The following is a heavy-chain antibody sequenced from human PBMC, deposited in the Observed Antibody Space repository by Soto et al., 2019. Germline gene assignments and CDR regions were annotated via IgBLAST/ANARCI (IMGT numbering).Heavy chain of an antibody. V-gene: IGHV3-21*01. Sequence: GGSLRLSCAAPGFTFSSYSMNWVRQAPGKGLEWVSSISSSSSYIYYADSVKGRFTISRDNARNSLYLQMNSLRAEDTAVYYCARDTGSDSSGYYYDYYYGMDVWGQGTTVTVSS. CDR3: ARDTGSDSSGYYYDYYYGMDV. CDR1: GFTFSSYS. CDR2: ISSSSSYI. J-gene: IGHJ6*02. D-gene: IGHD3-22*01.